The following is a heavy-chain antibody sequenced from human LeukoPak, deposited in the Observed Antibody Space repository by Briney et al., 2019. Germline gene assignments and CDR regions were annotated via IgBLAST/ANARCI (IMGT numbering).Heavy chain of an antibody. CDR2: ISSGGTII. CDR1: GFSFSDYY. V-gene: IGHV3-11*04. Sequence: GGSLRLSCAASGFSFSDYYMSWIRQAPGKGLEWVSYISSGGTIIYQADSVKGRFTISRDNAKDTLYLQMNSLRVEDTTVYYCARGTSWYIDYWGQGTLVTVSS. D-gene: IGHD6-13*01. J-gene: IGHJ4*02. CDR3: ARGTSWYIDY.